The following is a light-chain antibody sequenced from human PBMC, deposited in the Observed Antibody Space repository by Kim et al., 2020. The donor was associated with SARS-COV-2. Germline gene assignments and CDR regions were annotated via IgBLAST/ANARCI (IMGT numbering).Light chain of an antibody. V-gene: IGLV2-23*02. Sequence: QSVLTQPASVSGSPGQSITISCTGTSSDVGSYNLVSWYQQHPGKAPKLMIYEVSKRPSGVSKRFSGSKSGNTASLTISGLQAEDEADYYCCSYAGRVFGGGTQLTVL. CDR3: CSYAGRV. CDR2: EVS. CDR1: SSDVGSYNL. J-gene: IGLJ2*01.